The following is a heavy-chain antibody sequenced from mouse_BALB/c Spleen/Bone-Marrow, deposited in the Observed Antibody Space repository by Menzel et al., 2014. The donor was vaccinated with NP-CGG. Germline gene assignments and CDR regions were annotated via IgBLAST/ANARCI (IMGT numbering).Heavy chain of an antibody. CDR2: IWRGGST. CDR1: GFSLTSYG. J-gene: IGHJ2*01. V-gene: IGHV2-5-1*01. CDR3: AKNYWDYFDY. D-gene: IGHD4-1*01. Sequence: VQLQQSGPSLVQPSQSLSITCTVSGFSLTSYGVHWVRQSPGKGLEWLGVIWRGGSTDYNAAFMSRLSITKDNSKSQVFFKMNSLKADDTTTYYCAKNYWDYFDYWGQGTTLTVSS.